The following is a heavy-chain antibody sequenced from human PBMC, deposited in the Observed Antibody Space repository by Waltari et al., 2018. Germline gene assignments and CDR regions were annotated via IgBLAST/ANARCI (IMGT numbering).Heavy chain of an antibody. D-gene: IGHD3-22*01. Sequence: EAQLVQSGGVVVSPGGSLRPSSAAPGLSFAEYAIHWVRQAPGKGLEWVSLISWDGGSTYYADSVKGRFTISRDNSKNSLYLQMNSLRAEDTALYYCAKDLDNAFDIWGQGTMVTVSS. CDR3: AKDLDNAFDI. CDR2: ISWDGGST. V-gene: IGHV3-43D*04. J-gene: IGHJ3*02. CDR1: GLSFAEYA.